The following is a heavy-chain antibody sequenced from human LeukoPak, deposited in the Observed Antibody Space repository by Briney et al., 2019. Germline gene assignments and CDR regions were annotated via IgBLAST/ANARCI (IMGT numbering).Heavy chain of an antibody. V-gene: IGHV3-23*01. J-gene: IGHJ4*02. Sequence: GGSLRLFCAASGFTFSNYAMSWGRQAPGKGLEWVSAITGSGGNTYYADSVKGRFTISRDSSKNTVFLQMNSLRAEDTAVYYCAKWGDYDVLTGYYVSDYWGQGTLVTVSS. D-gene: IGHD3-9*01. CDR3: AKWGDYDVLTGYYVSDY. CDR2: ITGSGGNT. CDR1: GFTFSNYA.